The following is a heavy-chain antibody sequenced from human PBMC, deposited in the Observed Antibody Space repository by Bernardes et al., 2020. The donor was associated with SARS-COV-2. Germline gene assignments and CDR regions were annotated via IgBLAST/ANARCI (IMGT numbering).Heavy chain of an antibody. D-gene: IGHD4-17*01. CDR1: GYSISSGYY. CDR3: ARVFGDYYFDY. CDR2: IYHSGST. Sequence: SETLSLTCAVSGYSISSGYYWGWIRQPPGKGLEWIGSIYHSGSTYYNPSLKSRVTISVDTSKNQFSLKLSSVTAADTAVYYCARVFGDYYFDYWGQGTLVTVSS. J-gene: IGHJ4*02. V-gene: IGHV4-38-2*01.